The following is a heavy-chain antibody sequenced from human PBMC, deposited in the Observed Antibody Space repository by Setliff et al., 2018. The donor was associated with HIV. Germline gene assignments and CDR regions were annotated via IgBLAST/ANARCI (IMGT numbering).Heavy chain of an antibody. J-gene: IGHJ2*01. D-gene: IGHD5-18*01. CDR2: IYHSGST. CDR1: SYSISSAYY. Sequence: SETLSLTCAVSSYSISSAYYWGWIRQPPGKGLEWIGSIYHSGSTHYNPSLKSRVTISVDMSRNQFSLKLSSVTAADTAVYYCARHPVDTAMVYWYFDLWGRGTLVTSPQ. CDR3: ARHPVDTAMVYWYFDL. V-gene: IGHV4-38-2*01.